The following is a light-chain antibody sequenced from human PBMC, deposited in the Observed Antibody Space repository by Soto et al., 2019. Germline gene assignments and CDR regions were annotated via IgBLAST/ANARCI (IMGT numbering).Light chain of an antibody. CDR3: QQVNSSPFT. Sequence: DIQLTQSPSFLTASIGDRVTITCRASQGISNYLAWYQQKPGKAPKLLIFAASTLQSGVPSRFSGSGSGTELTLTISSLQPEDFATYWCQQVNSSPFTFGPGTKVDIK. J-gene: IGKJ3*01. CDR2: AAS. V-gene: IGKV1-9*01. CDR1: QGISNY.